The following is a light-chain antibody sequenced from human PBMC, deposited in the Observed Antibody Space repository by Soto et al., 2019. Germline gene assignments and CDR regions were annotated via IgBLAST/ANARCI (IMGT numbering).Light chain of an antibody. J-gene: IGLJ2*01. CDR3: QSYDSSLSGVV. V-gene: IGLV1-40*01. CDR2: RDT. CDR1: SSNIGAGYD. Sequence: QSVLTQPPSVSGAPGQRVTISCTGSSSNIGAGYDVHWYQQLPGTAPKLLIYRDTNRPSGVSDRFSGSKSGTSASLAITGLQADDEADYYCQSYDSSLSGVVFGGGTKLTVL.